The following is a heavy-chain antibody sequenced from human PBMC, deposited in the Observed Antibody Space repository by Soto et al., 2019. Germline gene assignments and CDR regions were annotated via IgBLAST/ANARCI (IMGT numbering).Heavy chain of an antibody. D-gene: IGHD6-13*01. J-gene: IGHJ4*02. CDR3: AKDSWYFDL. CDR1: GFIFTNFW. CDR2: IDTSGSST. V-gene: IGHV3-74*01. Sequence: GSLRLSCESSGFIFTNFWMHWVLQVPGKGLVWVSRIDTSGSSTSYADSVKGRFTISRDNAKNTVSLQMNSLRAEDTGVYYCAKDSWYFDLWSQGSLVTVSS.